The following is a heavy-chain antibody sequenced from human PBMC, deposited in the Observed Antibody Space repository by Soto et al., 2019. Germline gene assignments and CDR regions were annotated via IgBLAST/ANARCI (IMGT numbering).Heavy chain of an antibody. J-gene: IGHJ4*02. CDR1: RYTFSSYG. CDR2: ISSYDST. CDR3: ATGPQRNSIYFY. V-gene: IGHV3-53*01. D-gene: IGHD1-7*01. Sequence: GASVKVCCKDSRYTFSSYGISLLRHYKGNWLECISVISSYDSTHYADSVTGRFTISRDSSENTVFLQMNSLRAEDTAIYYCATGPQRNSIYFYWGQGTMVTVSS.